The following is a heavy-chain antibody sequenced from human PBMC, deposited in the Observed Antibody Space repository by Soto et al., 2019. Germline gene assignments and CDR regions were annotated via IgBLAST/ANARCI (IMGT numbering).Heavy chain of an antibody. CDR3: ARVGAEYSSSGDPDYGMDV. J-gene: IGHJ6*04. D-gene: IGHD6-6*01. CDR1: GGSFCVYY. Sequence: PSETLSLTCAVYGGSFCVYYWSWIRQPPGKGLEWIGEINHSGSTNYNPSLKSRVTISVDTSKNQFSLKLSSVTAADTAVYYCARVGAEYSSSGDPDYGMDVWGKGTTVTVS. CDR2: INHSGST. V-gene: IGHV4-34*01.